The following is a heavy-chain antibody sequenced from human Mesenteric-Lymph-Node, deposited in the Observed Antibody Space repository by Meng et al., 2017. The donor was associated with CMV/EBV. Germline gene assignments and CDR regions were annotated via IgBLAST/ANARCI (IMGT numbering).Heavy chain of an antibody. CDR2: IYYSGST. V-gene: IGHV4-61*01. CDR3: ARARDTAMDHLFDY. CDR1: GGSVSSGSYY. D-gene: IGHD5-18*01. J-gene: IGHJ4*02. Sequence: SETLSLTCTVSGGSVSSGSYYWSWIRQPPGKGLEWIGYIYYSGSTNYNPSLKSRVTISVDTSKNQFSLKLSSVTAADTAVYYCARARDTAMDHLFDYWGQGTLVTVSS.